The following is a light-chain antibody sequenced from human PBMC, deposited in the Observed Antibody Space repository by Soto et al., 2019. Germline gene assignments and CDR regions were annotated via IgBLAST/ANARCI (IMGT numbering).Light chain of an antibody. J-gene: IGLJ1*01. CDR2: EVS. Sequence: QSVLTQPPSASGSPGQPVTISCTGTSSDVGGYNYVSWYQQHPGKAPKLMIYEVSKRPSGVPGRFSGSKSGNTASLTVSGLQAEDEADYYCSSFAGSNNYVFGIGTKVTVL. V-gene: IGLV2-8*01. CDR1: SSDVGGYNY. CDR3: SSFAGSNNYV.